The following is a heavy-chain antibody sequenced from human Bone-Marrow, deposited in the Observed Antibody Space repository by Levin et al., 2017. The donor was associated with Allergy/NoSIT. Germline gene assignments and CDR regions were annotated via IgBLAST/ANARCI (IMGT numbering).Heavy chain of an antibody. CDR1: GFTFSSYA. J-gene: IGHJ6*03. CDR2: ISYDGSNK. Sequence: GGSLRLSCAASGFTFSSYAMHWVRQAPGKGLEWVAVISYDGSNKYYADSVKGRFTISRDNSKNTLYLQMNSLRAEDTAVYYCARDGNRLMSSTSCFLCYYYYMDVWGKGTTVTVSS. CDR3: ARDGNRLMSSTSCFLCYYYYMDV. D-gene: IGHD2-2*01. V-gene: IGHV3-30-3*01.